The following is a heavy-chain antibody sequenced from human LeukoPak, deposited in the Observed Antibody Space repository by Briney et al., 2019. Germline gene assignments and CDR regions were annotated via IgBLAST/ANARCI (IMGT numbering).Heavy chain of an antibody. CDR2: ISSGSTYM. CDR3: GRVGGRSKAAKGDAFDI. Sequence: GGSLRLSCAASGFTFNNYAVNWVRQAPGKGLEWVSSISSGSTYMYYADSVKGRFTISRDNAQNSMYLQMNSLRAEDTAVYYCGRVGGRSKAAKGDAFDIWGQGTMVTVSS. V-gene: IGHV3-21*01. CDR1: GFTFNNYA. J-gene: IGHJ3*02. D-gene: IGHD6-6*01.